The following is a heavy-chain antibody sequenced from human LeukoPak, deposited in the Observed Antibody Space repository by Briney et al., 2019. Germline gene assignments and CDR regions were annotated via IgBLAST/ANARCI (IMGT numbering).Heavy chain of an antibody. D-gene: IGHD1-14*01. CDR1: GGSISSSSYY. CDR2: IYYSGST. V-gene: IGHV4-39*01. CDR3: ARSPNQPGGWSFDI. Sequence: SETLSLTCTVSGGSISSSSYYWGWIRQPPGKGLEWIGSIYYSGSTYYNPSLKSRVTISVDTSRNQFSLKLSSVTAADTAVYYCARSPNQPGGWSFDIWGQGTLVTVSS. J-gene: IGHJ4*02.